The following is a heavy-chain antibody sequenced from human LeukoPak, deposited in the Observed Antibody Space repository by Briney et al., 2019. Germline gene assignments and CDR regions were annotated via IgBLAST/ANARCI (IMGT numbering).Heavy chain of an antibody. Sequence: ASVKVSCKASGYTFTGYYMHWVRQAPGQGLEWMGWINPNSGGTNYAQKFQGRVTMTRDTSISTAYMELSRLRSDDTAVYYCARGGIVVVITLGPAEYFQHWGQGTLVTVSS. V-gene: IGHV1-2*02. CDR3: ARGGIVVVITLGPAEYFQH. CDR2: INPNSGGT. J-gene: IGHJ1*01. D-gene: IGHD3-22*01. CDR1: GYTFTGYY.